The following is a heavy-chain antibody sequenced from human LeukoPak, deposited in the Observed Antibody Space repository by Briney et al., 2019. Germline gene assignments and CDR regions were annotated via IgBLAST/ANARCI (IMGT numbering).Heavy chain of an antibody. CDR3: ARASAARHFDY. CDR2: IYYSGST. V-gene: IGHV4-39*07. D-gene: IGHD6-6*01. CDR1: GGSISSSSYY. J-gene: IGHJ4*02. Sequence: PSETLSLTCTVSGGSISSSSYYWGWIRQPPGKGLEWIGSIYYSGSTYYNPSLKSRVTISVDTSKNQFSLKLSSVTAADTAVYYCARASAARHFDYWGQGTLVTVSS.